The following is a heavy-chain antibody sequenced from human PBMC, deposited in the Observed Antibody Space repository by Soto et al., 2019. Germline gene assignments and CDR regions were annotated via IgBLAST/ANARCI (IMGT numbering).Heavy chain of an antibody. CDR2: IYYLGST. J-gene: IGHJ4*02. CDR3: ARDRYYGSGSPFPAY. D-gene: IGHD3-10*01. CDR1: GGSISNYY. Sequence: QVQLQESGPGLVKPSETLSLTCTVSGGSISNYYWSWIRQSPGKGLEWIGYIYYLGSTDYNPSLKSRVTISLDTSKKQLSLKLSSVTAADTAVYYCARDRYYGSGSPFPAYWGPGTLVTVSS. V-gene: IGHV4-59*01.